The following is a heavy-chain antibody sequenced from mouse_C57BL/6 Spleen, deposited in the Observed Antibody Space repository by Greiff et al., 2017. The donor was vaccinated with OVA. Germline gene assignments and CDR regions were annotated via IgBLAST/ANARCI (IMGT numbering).Heavy chain of an antibody. CDR2: IDPEDGET. CDR3: ASRRSDYSYAMDY. D-gene: IGHD1-1*01. V-gene: IGHV14-2*01. CDR1: GFNITDYY. Sequence: VQLQQSGAELVKPGASVKLSCTASGFNITDYYMHWVKQRTEQGLEWIGRIDPEDGETKYAPKFQGKATITADTSSNTAYLQLSSLTSEDTAVYYCASRRSDYSYAMDYWGQGTSVTVSS. J-gene: IGHJ4*01.